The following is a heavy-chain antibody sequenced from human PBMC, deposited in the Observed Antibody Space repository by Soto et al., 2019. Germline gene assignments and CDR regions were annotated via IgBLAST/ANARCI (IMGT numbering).Heavy chain of an antibody. J-gene: IGHJ4*02. CDR3: AREGYCSRTTCYFDY. D-gene: IGHD2-2*01. Sequence: QVQVVESGGGVVQPGKSLRLSCAASGFTFSSYDMHWVRQAPGKGLEWVAVIRYDGSNKYYVDSVKGRFTISRDSSKNTVYLQMNSLRAEDTAVYYCAREGYCSRTTCYFDYWGQGTLVTVSS. V-gene: IGHV3-33*01. CDR1: GFTFSSYD. CDR2: IRYDGSNK.